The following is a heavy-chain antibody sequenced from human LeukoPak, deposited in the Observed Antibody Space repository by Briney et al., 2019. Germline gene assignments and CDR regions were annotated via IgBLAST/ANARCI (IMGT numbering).Heavy chain of an antibody. CDR2: IIPIFGTA. CDR1: GGTFSSYA. CDR3: ARDISQYYDILTGTYNWFDP. Sequence: SVKFSCKASGGTFSSYAISWVRQAPGQGLEWMGGIIPIFGTANYAQKFQGRVTITADESTSTAYMELSSLRSEDTAVYYCARDISQYYDILTGTYNWFDPWGQGTLVTVSS. J-gene: IGHJ5*02. D-gene: IGHD3-9*01. V-gene: IGHV1-69*13.